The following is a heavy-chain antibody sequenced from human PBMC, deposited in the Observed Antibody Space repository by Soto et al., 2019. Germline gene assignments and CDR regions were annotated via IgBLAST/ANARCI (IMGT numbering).Heavy chain of an antibody. D-gene: IGHD2-21*02. CDR1: GFTFSGLA. CDR3: AKDMREAFCGVDCYALFDC. V-gene: IGHV3-23*01. J-gene: IGHJ4*01. CDR2: ISGSGERT. Sequence: GESLSLSCATSGFTFSGLAINWARQAPGGGLEWVTSISGSGERTYYADCAKGRFTVSRDNSKNTVFLQMNSLTAEDTAMYYCAKDMREAFCGVDCYALFDCWAQGILVTVSS.